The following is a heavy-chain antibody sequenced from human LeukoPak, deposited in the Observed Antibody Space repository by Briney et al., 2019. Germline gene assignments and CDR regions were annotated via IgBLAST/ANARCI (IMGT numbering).Heavy chain of an antibody. Sequence: GGSLRLSCAASGFTFSSYAMSCVRQAPGKGLEWVSYISGSGGSTYYADSVKGRFTISRDNSKNTLYLQMNSLRAEDTAVYYCAKDRGSRDYFDYWGQGTLVTVSS. CDR1: GFTFSSYA. V-gene: IGHV3-23*01. J-gene: IGHJ4*02. D-gene: IGHD1-26*01. CDR2: ISGSGGST. CDR3: AKDRGSRDYFDY.